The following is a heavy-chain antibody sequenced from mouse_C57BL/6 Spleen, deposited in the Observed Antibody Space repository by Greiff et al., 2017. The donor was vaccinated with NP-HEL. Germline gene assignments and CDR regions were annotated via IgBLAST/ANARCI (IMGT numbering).Heavy chain of an antibody. V-gene: IGHV1-54*01. Sequence: QVQLKQSGAELVRPGTSVKVSCKASGYAFTNYLIEWVKQRPGQGLEWIGVINPGSGGTNYNEKFKGKATLTADKSSSTAYMQLSSLTSEDSAVYFCARDGSDYAMDYWGQGTSVTVSS. CDR3: ARDGSDYAMDY. CDR2: INPGSGGT. D-gene: IGHD1-1*01. CDR1: GYAFTNYL. J-gene: IGHJ4*01.